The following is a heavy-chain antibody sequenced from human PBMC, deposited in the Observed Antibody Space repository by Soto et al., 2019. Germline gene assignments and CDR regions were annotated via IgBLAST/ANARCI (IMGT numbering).Heavy chain of an antibody. CDR1: GYTFTSYD. V-gene: IGHV1-46*03. D-gene: IGHD2-21*01. CDR3: ARERGDDAFDI. Sequence: GASVKVSCKASGYTFTSYDINWVRQATGQGLEWMGIINPSGGNTGYAQKFQGRVTMTRNTSTSTVYMELSSLRSEDTAVYYCARERGDDAFDIWGQGTMVTVS. J-gene: IGHJ3*02. CDR2: INPSGGNT.